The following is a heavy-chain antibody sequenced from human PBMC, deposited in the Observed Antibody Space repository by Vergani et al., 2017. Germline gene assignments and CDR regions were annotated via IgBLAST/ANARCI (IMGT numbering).Heavy chain of an antibody. J-gene: IGHJ4*02. V-gene: IGHV3-23*04. CDR2: ITCNGGRT. CDR1: GFTFNIYA. Sequence: EVQLVESGGGLVQPGGSLRLSCAASGFTFNIYAMSWVRQAPGKGLEWVSTITCNGGRTYYADSVTGRFTISRDNSKNTLFLQLKTLRAEDTGVYYCAKDYNIMGALHYWGQGTLVAVSS. CDR3: AKDYNIMGALHY. D-gene: IGHD5-12*01.